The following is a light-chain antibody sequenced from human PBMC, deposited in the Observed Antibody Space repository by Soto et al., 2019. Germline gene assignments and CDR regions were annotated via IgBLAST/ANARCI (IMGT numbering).Light chain of an antibody. Sequence: NFMLTQPHSVSESPGKTVTISCTRSSGSIASNYVQWYQQRPGSSPTTVIYEDNQRPSGVPDRFSGSIDSSSNSASLSISGLKTEDEAYYYCLSDDSNSGVFGGGTKLTVL. V-gene: IGLV6-57*01. CDR1: SGSIASNY. J-gene: IGLJ3*02. CDR2: EDN. CDR3: LSDDSNSGV.